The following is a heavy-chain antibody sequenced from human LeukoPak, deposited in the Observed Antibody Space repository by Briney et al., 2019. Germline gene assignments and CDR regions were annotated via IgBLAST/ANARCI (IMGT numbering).Heavy chain of an antibody. Sequence: TSETLSLTCTVSGGSISSSSYYWGWIRQPLGKELEWIGSIYYSGSTYYNPSLKSRVTISVDTSKNQFSLKLSSVTAADTAVYYCASGIYDSSGFPNWFDPWGQGTLVTVSS. CDR1: GGSISSSSYY. D-gene: IGHD3-22*01. CDR3: ASGIYDSSGFPNWFDP. CDR2: IYYSGST. V-gene: IGHV4-39*01. J-gene: IGHJ5*02.